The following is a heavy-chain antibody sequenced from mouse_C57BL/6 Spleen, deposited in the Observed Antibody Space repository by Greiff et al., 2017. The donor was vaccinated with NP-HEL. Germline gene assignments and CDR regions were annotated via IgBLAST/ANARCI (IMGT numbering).Heavy chain of an antibody. Sequence: VKLQQSGAELVRPGTSVKLSCKASGYTFTSYWMHWVKQRPGQGLEWIGVIDPSDSYTNYNQKFKGKATLTVDTSSSTAYMQLSSLTSEDSAVYYCASDGYGFAYWGQGTLVTVSA. CDR3: ASDGYGFAY. J-gene: IGHJ3*01. V-gene: IGHV1-59*01. CDR2: IDPSDSYT. D-gene: IGHD2-3*01. CDR1: GYTFTSYW.